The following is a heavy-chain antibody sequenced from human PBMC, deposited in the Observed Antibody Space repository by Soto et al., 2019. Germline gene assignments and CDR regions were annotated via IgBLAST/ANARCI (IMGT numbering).Heavy chain of an antibody. CDR2: IWYDGSNK. CDR1: GFTFSSYG. Sequence: PGGSLRLSCAASGFTFSSYGMHWVRQAPGKGLEWVAVIWYDGSNKYYADSVKGRFTISRDNAKNTLYLQMNSLRAEDTAVYYCARGRRTTIFGSSYSDYWGQGTLVTVSS. D-gene: IGHD3-3*01. CDR3: ARGRRTTIFGSSYSDY. J-gene: IGHJ4*02. V-gene: IGHV3-33*01.